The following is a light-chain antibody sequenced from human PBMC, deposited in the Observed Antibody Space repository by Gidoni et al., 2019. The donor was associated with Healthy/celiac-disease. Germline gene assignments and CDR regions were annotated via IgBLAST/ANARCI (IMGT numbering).Light chain of an antibody. CDR2: QDS. J-gene: IGLJ2*01. Sequence: SHEQTQQPSVYVPPGQTASITCSGDKLGDKYACWYQQQPGQSPVLVIYQDSKRHSGIPERFSGSNSGNTATLTISGTQSMGEADYYCQAWDSITVVFGGVTKLTVL. V-gene: IGLV3-1*01. CDR1: KLGDKY. CDR3: QAWDSITVV.